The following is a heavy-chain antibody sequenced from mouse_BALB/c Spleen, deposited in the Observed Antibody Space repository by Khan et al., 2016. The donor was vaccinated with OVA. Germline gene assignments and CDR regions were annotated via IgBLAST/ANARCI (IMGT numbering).Heavy chain of an antibody. J-gene: IGHJ3*01. V-gene: IGHV1S22*01. Sequence: LQQPGSALVRPGASVKLSCKASGYTFTSYWMHWVKQRHGQGLEWIGNIYPGSDSTNYDEKFKSKGTLTVDTSSSTAYIHLSSLTTEDSAVYFCTRGGYFGKSLFAYWGQGTLGTVSS. CDR2: IYPGSDST. D-gene: IGHD2-1*01. CDR3: TRGGYFGKSLFAY. CDR1: GYTFTSYW.